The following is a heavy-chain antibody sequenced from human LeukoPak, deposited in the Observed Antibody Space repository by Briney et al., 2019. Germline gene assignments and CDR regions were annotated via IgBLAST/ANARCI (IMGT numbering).Heavy chain of an antibody. Sequence: GASVKVSCKASGYTFTGYYMHWVRQAPGQGLEWMGWINPNSGGTNYAQKFQGRVTMTRDTSISTAYMELSRLRSDDTAVYYCARSQTYYYDSSGYPAWAFDIWGQGTMVTVSS. CDR2: INPNSGGT. CDR3: ARSQTYYYDSSGYPAWAFDI. V-gene: IGHV1-2*02. D-gene: IGHD3-22*01. J-gene: IGHJ3*02. CDR1: GYTFTGYY.